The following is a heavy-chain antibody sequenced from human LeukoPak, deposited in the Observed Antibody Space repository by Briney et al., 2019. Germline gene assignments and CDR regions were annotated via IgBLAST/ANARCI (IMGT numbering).Heavy chain of an antibody. V-gene: IGHV3-9*01. D-gene: IGHD3-10*01. CDR3: AKASRITMVRGVLDY. CDR2: ISWNSGSI. Sequence: HPGGSLRLSCAASGFTFDDYAMHWVRQAPGKGLEWVSGISWNSGSIGYADSVKGRFTISRDNAKNSLYLQMNSLRAEDTALYYCAKASRITMVRGVLDYWGQGTLVTVSS. CDR1: GFTFDDYA. J-gene: IGHJ4*02.